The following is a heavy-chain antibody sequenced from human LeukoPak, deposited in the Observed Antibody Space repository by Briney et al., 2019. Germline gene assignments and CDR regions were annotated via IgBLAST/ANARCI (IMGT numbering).Heavy chain of an antibody. CDR1: GYTFTSYD. Sequence: GASVKVSCKASGYTFTSYDINWVRQAPGQGLEWMGWVNPNNGGTNYAQNFQGRVTMTRDTSISTAYMEVSGLRSDDTAVYYCARGPGGAATHLDYWGQGSLVTVSS. J-gene: IGHJ4*02. CDR2: VNPNNGGT. V-gene: IGHV1-2*02. CDR3: ARGPGGAATHLDY. D-gene: IGHD3-16*01.